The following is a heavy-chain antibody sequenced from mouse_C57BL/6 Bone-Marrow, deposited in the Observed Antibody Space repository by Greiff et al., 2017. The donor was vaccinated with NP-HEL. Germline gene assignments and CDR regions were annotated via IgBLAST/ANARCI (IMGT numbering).Heavy chain of an antibody. CDR2: SRNKANDYTT. Sequence: EVKLVESGGGLVQSGRSLRLSCATSGFTFSDFYMEWVRQAPGKGLEWIAASRNKANDYTTEYSASVKGRFIVSRDTFQSILYIQMNALRAEDTAIYYCASEGRLRRGVYAMDYWGQGTSVTVSS. J-gene: IGHJ4*01. CDR1: GFTFSDFY. V-gene: IGHV7-1*01. D-gene: IGHD2-4*01. CDR3: ASEGRLRRGVYAMDY.